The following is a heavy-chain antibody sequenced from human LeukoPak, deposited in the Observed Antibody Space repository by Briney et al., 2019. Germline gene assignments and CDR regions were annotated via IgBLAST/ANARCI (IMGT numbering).Heavy chain of an antibody. V-gene: IGHV4-61*01. Sequence: SETLSLTCTVSGGSVSSGSYYWSWIRQPPGKGLEWIGYIFYSGNTNYNPSLKSRVTISIDTSQNQFSLRLTSVTAADTAVYYCARRVPTMVGFDYWGRGTLVTVSS. CDR2: IFYSGNT. J-gene: IGHJ4*02. D-gene: IGHD3-10*01. CDR3: ARRVPTMVGFDY. CDR1: GGSVSSGSYY.